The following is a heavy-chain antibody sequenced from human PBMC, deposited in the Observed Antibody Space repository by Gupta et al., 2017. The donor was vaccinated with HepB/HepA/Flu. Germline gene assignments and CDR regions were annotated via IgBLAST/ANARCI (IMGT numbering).Heavy chain of an antibody. D-gene: IGHD3-16*01. CDR3: SKDNGWGGLGDSHFDY. CDR1: GFPLRSYA. J-gene: IGHJ4*02. V-gene: IGHV3-23*01. CDR2: NRGTGCSI. Sequence: EVQLLESGGGLVQPAGSLRLPCAASGFPLRSYAMSWVRQAPGKGLEWVSANRGTGCSIFDGDYVKRVFTISIDNCKNTMYLQMISLRAEDTAVKYCSKDNGWGGLGDSHFDYWGQGTLVTVSS.